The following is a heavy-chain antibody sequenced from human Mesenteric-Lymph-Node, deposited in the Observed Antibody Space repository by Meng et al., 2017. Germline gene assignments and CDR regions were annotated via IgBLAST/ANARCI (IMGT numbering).Heavy chain of an antibody. CDR2: ITSRGDIA. J-gene: IGHJ4*02. V-gene: IGHV3-48*03. CDR3: ATGLYGVKDFDY. D-gene: IGHD3-10*01. CDR1: GFIFSDYE. Sequence: GESLKISCAASGFIFSDYEFNWLRQAPGKGLEWISYITSRGDIALYADSVKGRFTISRDSAKNSLYLQMNSLRSEDTAVYFCATGLYGVKDFDYWGQGTLVTVSS.